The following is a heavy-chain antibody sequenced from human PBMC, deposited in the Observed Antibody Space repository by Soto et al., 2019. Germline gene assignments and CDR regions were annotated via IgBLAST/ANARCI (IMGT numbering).Heavy chain of an antibody. V-gene: IGHV1-24*01. D-gene: IGHD2-8*01. J-gene: IGHJ6*02. CDR1: GYTLTELF. CDR3: ATDSSCTNGVCSDYYYGMDV. Sequence: QVQLVQSGAEVKKPGASVKVSCKVSGYTLTELFMHWVRQAPGKGLEWMGGFDPEDGETIYAQKFQGRVTMTEDTSTDTAYMELSSLRSEDTAVYYCATDSSCTNGVCSDYYYGMDVWGQGTTVTVSS. CDR2: FDPEDGET.